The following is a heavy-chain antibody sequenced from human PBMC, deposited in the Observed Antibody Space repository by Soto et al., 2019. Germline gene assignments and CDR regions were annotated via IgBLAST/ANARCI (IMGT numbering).Heavy chain of an antibody. CDR3: ARGYYDYVCGSYRPHYYYYCMDV. V-gene: IGHV1-69*06. CDR2: IIPIFGTA. Sequence: QVQLVQSGAEVKKPGSSVKVSCKASGGTFSSYAISWVRQAPGHGLEWMGGIIPIFGTANYAQKFKGRVTITADKSTSKAYMELSSLRSEDTAVYYCARGYYDYVCGSYRPHYYYYCMDVWGQGTTVTVSS. D-gene: IGHD3-16*02. J-gene: IGHJ6*01. CDR1: GGTFSSYA.